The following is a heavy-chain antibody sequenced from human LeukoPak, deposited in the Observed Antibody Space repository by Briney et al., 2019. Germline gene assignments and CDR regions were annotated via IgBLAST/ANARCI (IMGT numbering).Heavy chain of an antibody. CDR1: GGSFGDYH. J-gene: IGHJ4*02. CDR2: IFHGGNT. CDR3: ARGEYTSSRSFDY. V-gene: IGHV4-34*01. Sequence: SETLSLTCTIYGGSFGDYHCGWIRQAPGKGLEWIGEIFHGGNTDYNPSLKSRVTISVDKSKNQFSLKLTSVTAADTAIYYCARGEYTSSRSFDYWGQGTLVTVSS. D-gene: IGHD6-6*01.